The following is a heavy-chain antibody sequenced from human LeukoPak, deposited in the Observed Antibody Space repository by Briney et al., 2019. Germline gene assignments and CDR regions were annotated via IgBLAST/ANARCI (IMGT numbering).Heavy chain of an antibody. J-gene: IGHJ4*02. Sequence: GGSRRLSCAASGFTFSSYWMHWVRQAPGKGLVWVSRINSDGSSTSYADSVKGRFTISRDNAKNTLYLQMNSLRAEDTSVYYCARDRNTGSSYENLFEYWGQGSLVTVSS. CDR2: INSDGSST. CDR1: GFTFSSYW. V-gene: IGHV3-74*01. CDR3: ARDRNTGSSYENLFEY. D-gene: IGHD1-26*01.